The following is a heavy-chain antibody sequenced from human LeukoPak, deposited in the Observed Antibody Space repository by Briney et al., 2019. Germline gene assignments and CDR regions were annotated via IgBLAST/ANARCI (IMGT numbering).Heavy chain of an antibody. Sequence: SETLSLTCTVSGGSISSGSYYWSWIRQPAGKGLEWIGRIYTSGSTNYNPSLKSRVTISVDTSKNQFSLKLSSVTAADTAVYYCARGRDTRDYYYIDVWGKGTTVTVSS. CDR2: IYTSGST. CDR1: GGSISSGSYY. CDR3: ARGRDTRDYYYIDV. D-gene: IGHD5-18*01. J-gene: IGHJ6*03. V-gene: IGHV4-61*02.